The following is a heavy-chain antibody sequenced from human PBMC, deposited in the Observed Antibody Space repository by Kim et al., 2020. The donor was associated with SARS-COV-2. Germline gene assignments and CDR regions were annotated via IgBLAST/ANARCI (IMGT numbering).Heavy chain of an antibody. V-gene: IGHV4-39*01. CDR3: ARGSGGGYFDY. D-gene: IGHD3-10*01. Sequence: SYNPALKSRVTISVDTSKNQFSLKLSSVTAADTAVYYCARGSGGGYFDYWGQGTLVTVSS. J-gene: IGHJ4*02.